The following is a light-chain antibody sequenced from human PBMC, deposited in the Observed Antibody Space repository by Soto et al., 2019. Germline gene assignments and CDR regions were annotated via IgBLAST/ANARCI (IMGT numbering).Light chain of an antibody. V-gene: IGLV1-40*01. J-gene: IGLJ1*01. CDR3: QSYDSSLIVSKV. CDR1: SSNIGAGYD. CDR2: ANS. Sequence: QYVLTQPPSVSGAPGERVTISCSGSSSNIGAGYDVQWYRQFPGTAPKLIIYANSDRPSGVPDRFSGSKSGTSASLAITGLQAEDEADYYCQSYDSSLIVSKVFGTGTKVTVL.